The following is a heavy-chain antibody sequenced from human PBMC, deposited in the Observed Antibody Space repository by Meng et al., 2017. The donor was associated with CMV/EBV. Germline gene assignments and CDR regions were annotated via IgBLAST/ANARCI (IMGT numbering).Heavy chain of an antibody. Sequence: LSLTCAASGFTFSSYGMHWVRQAPGKGLEWVAFIRYDGSNKYYADSVKGRFTISRDNSKNTLYLQMNSLRAEDTAVYYCAKDQWFGESLYYYYSMDVWGQGTTVTVSS. CDR3: AKDQWFGESLYYYYSMDV. CDR2: IRYDGSNK. J-gene: IGHJ6*02. V-gene: IGHV3-30*02. CDR1: GFTFSSYG. D-gene: IGHD3-10*01.